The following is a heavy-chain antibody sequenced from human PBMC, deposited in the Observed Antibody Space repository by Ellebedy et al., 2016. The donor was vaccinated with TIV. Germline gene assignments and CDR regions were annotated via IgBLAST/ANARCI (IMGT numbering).Heavy chain of an antibody. CDR3: PCTACSPMDY. J-gene: IGHJ4*02. CDR1: GFTFSSYA. Sequence: GGSLRLSXAASGFTFSSYAMSWVRQAPGKGLEWVSAISGSGGSTYYADSVKGRFTISRDNFKNTVYLQMDSLRAEDTAMKDRPCTACSPMDYWGQGTLVTVSS. V-gene: IGHV3-23*01. CDR2: ISGSGGST. D-gene: IGHD1-14*01.